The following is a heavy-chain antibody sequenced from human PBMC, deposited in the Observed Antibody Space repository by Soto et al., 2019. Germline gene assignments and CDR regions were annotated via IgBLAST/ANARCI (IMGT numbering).Heavy chain of an antibody. V-gene: IGHV1-69*12. Sequence: QVRLVQSGAEVKKPGSSVKVSCKASGGTFSSYAISWVRQAPGQGLEWMGGIIPIFGTANYAQKFQGRVTITADESTSTAYMQLSSLRSEDTAVYYCASAYCRGDCYYLPDPGVVEGWYNWFDPWGQGTLVTVSS. CDR1: GGTFSSYA. D-gene: IGHD2-21*02. CDR2: IIPIFGTA. J-gene: IGHJ5*02. CDR3: ASAYCRGDCYYLPDPGVVEGWYNWFDP.